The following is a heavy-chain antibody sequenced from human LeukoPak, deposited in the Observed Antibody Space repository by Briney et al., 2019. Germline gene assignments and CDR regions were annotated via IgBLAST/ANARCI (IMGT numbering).Heavy chain of an antibody. CDR1: GVSISSYY. Sequence: PSETLSLTCTVSGVSISSYYWSWIRQPPGKGLECIGYIYYSGSTNYNPSLMSRVTISVDTSKNQFSLKLSSVTAADTAVYYCARIGGDSSGYYSVVDYWGQGTLVTVSS. CDR3: ARIGGDSSGYYSVVDY. CDR2: IYYSGST. J-gene: IGHJ4*02. D-gene: IGHD3-22*01. V-gene: IGHV4-59*01.